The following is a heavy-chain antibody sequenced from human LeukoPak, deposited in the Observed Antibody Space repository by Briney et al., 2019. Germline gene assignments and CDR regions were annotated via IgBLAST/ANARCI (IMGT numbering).Heavy chain of an antibody. CDR2: VHYSGTT. J-gene: IGHJ4*02. CDR3: ARDWLLGY. V-gene: IGHV4-30-4*01. D-gene: IGHD5-12*01. Sequence: SETLSLTCTVSGGSISSGDKYWSWIRQSPWKGLEWIGNVHYSGTTYYNPSLKSRLTISLDTSKNQFSLKVNSVTAADTAVYYCARDWLLGYWGQGTLVTVSS. CDR1: GGSISSGDKY.